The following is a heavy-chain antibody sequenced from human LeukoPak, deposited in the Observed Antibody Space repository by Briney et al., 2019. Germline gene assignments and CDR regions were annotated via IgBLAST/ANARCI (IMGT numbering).Heavy chain of an antibody. CDR3: ARQERGYTYGFDY. V-gene: IGHV4-59*01. CDR1: GGSISDYY. D-gene: IGHD5-18*01. CDR2: IYYSGNT. Sequence: PSETLSLTCTVSGGSISDYYWNWIRQPPGKGLERIGYIYYSGNTNYNPSLKSRVTISVDTSKNQFSLKLSSVTAADTAVDYCARQERGYTYGFDYWGQGTLVTVSS. J-gene: IGHJ4*02.